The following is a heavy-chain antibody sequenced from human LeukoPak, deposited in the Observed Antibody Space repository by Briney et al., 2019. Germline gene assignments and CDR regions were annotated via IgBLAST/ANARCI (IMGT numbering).Heavy chain of an antibody. Sequence: SETLSLTCAVYGGSFSGYYWSWIRQPPGKGLEWIGEINHSGSTNYNPSLKSRVTMSVDTSKNQFSLKLSSVTAADTAVYYCARESWTMVRGVIPYYYYYMDVWGKGTTVTISS. J-gene: IGHJ6*03. CDR2: INHSGST. CDR1: GGSFSGYY. CDR3: ARESWTMVRGVIPYYYYYMDV. D-gene: IGHD3-10*01. V-gene: IGHV4-34*01.